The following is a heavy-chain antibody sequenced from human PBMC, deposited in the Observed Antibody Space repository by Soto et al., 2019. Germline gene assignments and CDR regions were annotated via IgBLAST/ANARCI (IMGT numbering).Heavy chain of an antibody. V-gene: IGHV3-23*01. D-gene: IGHD1-7*01. CDR2: MSGRSSTT. Sequence: EVRLLESGGGLVKPGGSLRLSCATSGLTFSNYAMSWVRPAPGGGLVWVSSMSGRSSTTYYADSVRGRFTISRDRSKNTLYLQMSSLRAEDTALYYCAKNQERELPRVIDFWGQGTLVTVSS. CDR1: GLTFSNYA. CDR3: AKNQERELPRVIDF. J-gene: IGHJ4*02.